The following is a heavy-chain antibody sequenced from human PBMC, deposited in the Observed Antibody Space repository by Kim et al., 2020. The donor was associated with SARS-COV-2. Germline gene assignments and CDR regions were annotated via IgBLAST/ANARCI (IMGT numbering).Heavy chain of an antibody. D-gene: IGHD2-15*01. CDR1: GGSFSGYY. V-gene: IGHV4-34*01. J-gene: IGHJ5*02. Sequence: SETLSLTCAVYGGSFSGYYWSWIRQPPGKGLEWIGEINHSGSTNYNPSLKSRVTISVDTSKNQFSLKLSSVTAADTAVYYCARVDISRPNGGNWFDPWGQGTLVTVSS. CDR3: ARVDISRPNGGNWFDP. CDR2: INHSGST.